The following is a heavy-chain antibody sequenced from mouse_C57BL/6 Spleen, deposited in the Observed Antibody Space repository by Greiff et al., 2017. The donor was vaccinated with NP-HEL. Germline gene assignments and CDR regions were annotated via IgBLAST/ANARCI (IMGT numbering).Heavy chain of an antibody. V-gene: IGHV1-64*01. CDR1: GYTFTSYW. J-gene: IGHJ2*01. CDR2: IHPNSGST. D-gene: IGHD1-1*01. CDR3: ARSLYGSSCDY. Sequence: VQLQQPGAELVKPGASVKLSCKASGYTFTSYWMHWVKQRPGQGLEWIGMIHPNSGSTNYNEKFKSKATLTVDKSSSTAYMQLSSLTSEDSAVYYCARSLYGSSCDYWGQGTTLTVSS.